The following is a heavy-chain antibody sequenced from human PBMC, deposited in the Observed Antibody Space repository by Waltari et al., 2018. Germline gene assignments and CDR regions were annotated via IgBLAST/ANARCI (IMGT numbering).Heavy chain of an antibody. CDR1: GYSISRGYY. Sequence: QVQLQESGPGLVKPSETLSLTCAVPGYSISRGYYWGWIRQPPGKGLEWIGSIYHSGSTYYNPSLKSRVTISVDTSKNQFSLKLSSVTAADTAVYYCARGGSMTTLYWFDPWGQGTLVTVSS. CDR2: IYHSGST. CDR3: ARGGSMTTLYWFDP. V-gene: IGHV4-38-2*01. D-gene: IGHD4-17*01. J-gene: IGHJ5*02.